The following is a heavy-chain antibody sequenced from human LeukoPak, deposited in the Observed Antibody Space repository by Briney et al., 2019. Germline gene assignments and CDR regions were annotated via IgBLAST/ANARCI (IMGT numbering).Heavy chain of an antibody. Sequence: SQTLSLTCTVSGGSISSGGYYWRWIRQHPGKGLEWIGYIYYSGSTYYNPSLKSRVTISVDTSKNQFSLKLSSVTAADTAVYYCARSMFLLTPFDYWGQGTLVTVSS. D-gene: IGHD3-10*02. CDR1: GGSISSGGYY. V-gene: IGHV4-31*03. CDR3: ARSMFLLTPFDY. J-gene: IGHJ4*02. CDR2: IYYSGST.